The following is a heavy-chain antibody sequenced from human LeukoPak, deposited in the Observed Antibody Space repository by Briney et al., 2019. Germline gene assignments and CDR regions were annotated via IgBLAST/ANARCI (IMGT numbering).Heavy chain of an antibody. CDR3: VKGKKEYASGSRRYFYYYMDV. V-gene: IGHV3-43D*03. CDR2: INWDGCST. CDR1: GFTFDDYA. J-gene: IGHJ6*03. D-gene: IGHD3-10*01. Sequence: GGSLRLSCAASGFTFDDYAMHWVRQAPGKGLEWVSLINWDGCSTYYADSVKGRFTISRDNRKNSLYLQMNRLSTEGTALYFCVKGKKEYASGSRRYFYYYMDVWGKGTTVTVSS.